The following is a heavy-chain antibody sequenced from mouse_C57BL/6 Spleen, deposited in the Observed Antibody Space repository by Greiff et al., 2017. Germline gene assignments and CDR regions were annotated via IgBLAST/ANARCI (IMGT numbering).Heavy chain of an antibody. V-gene: IGHV5-17*01. CDR2: ISSGSSTI. CDR3: ARHERGDAMDY. CDR1: GFTFSDYG. J-gene: IGHJ4*01. Sequence: EVKLVESGGGLVKPGGSLKLSCAASGFTFSDYGMHWVRQAPETGLEWVAYISSGSSTIYYADTVKGRFTISRDNAKNTLFLQMTSLRSEDTAMYYCARHERGDAMDYWGQGTSVTVSS.